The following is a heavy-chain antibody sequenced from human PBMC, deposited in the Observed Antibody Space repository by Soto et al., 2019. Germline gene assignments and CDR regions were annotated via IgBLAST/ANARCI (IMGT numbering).Heavy chain of an antibody. V-gene: IGHV4-61*01. CDR3: ARGLCSGGSCAFDI. D-gene: IGHD2-15*01. CDR2: IYYSGST. Sequence: PSETLSLTCTVSGGSVSSGSYYWSWIRQPPGKGLEWIGYIYYSGSTNYNPSLKSRVTISVDTSKNQFSLELSSVTAADTAVYYCARGLCSGGSCAFDIWGQGTMVTVSS. CDR1: GGSVSSGSYY. J-gene: IGHJ3*02.